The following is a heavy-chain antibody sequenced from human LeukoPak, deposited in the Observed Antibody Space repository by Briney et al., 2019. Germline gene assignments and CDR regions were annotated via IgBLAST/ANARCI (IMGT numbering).Heavy chain of an antibody. D-gene: IGHD6-19*01. V-gene: IGHV3-48*01. Sequence: GGSLRLSCAASGFTFSSYSMNWVRQAPGKGLEWVSYISSSSSTIYYADSVKGRFTISRDNAKNSLYLRMNSLRAEDTAVYYCARDSYSSGWYRMAGWGQGTLVTVSS. J-gene: IGHJ4*02. CDR3: ARDSYSSGWYRMAG. CDR1: GFTFSSYS. CDR2: ISSSSSTI.